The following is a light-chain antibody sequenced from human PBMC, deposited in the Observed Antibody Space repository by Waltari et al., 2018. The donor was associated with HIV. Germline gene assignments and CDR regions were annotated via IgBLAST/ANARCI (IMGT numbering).Light chain of an antibody. CDR2: KDS. J-gene: IGLJ2*01. CDR3: QSADSSGTWV. Sequence: SYELTQPPSVSVSPGQTARTTSSGDALPKQQAYWYQQRPGQAPVLGMSKDSERPSGIPERFSGSSSGTTVTLTISGVQAEDEADYYCQSADSSGTWVFGGGTKLTVL. CDR1: ALPKQQ. V-gene: IGLV3-25*03.